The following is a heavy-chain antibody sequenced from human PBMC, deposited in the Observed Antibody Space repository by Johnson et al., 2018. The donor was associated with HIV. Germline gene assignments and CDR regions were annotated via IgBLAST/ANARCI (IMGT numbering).Heavy chain of an antibody. CDR2: INSDESST. V-gene: IGHV3-74*02. Sequence: VQLVESGGGVVQPGRSLRLSCVASGFTFSNYGMHWVRQAPGKGLVWVSRINSDESSTTYADSVKGRFTISRDNAKNTLYLQMSSLRAEDTAIDYWARNPPEGTFGIWGPGKMVTVSS. CDR1: GFTFSNYG. CDR3: ARNPPEGTFGI. J-gene: IGHJ3*02. D-gene: IGHD6-13*01.